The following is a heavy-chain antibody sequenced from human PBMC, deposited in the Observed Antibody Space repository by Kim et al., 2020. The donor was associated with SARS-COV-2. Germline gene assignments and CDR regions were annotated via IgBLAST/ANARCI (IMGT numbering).Heavy chain of an antibody. J-gene: IGHJ4*02. CDR3: ASFRAAAGTPSSE. CDR1: GGSISSSSYY. D-gene: IGHD6-13*01. V-gene: IGHV4-39*01. Sequence: SETLSLTCTVSGGSISSSSYYWGWIRQPPGKGLEWIGSIYYSGSTYYNPSLKSRVTISVDTSKNQFSLKLSSVTAADTAVYYCASFRAAAGTPSSEWGQGTLVTVSS. CDR2: IYYSGST.